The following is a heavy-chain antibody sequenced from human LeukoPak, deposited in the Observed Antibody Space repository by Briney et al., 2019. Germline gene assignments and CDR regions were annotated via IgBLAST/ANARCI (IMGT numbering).Heavy chain of an antibody. CDR3: ARVHADSSGYYYTAPDAFDI. J-gene: IGHJ3*02. CDR1: GYSFTSYW. V-gene: IGHV5-51*01. CDR2: IYPGDSDT. Sequence: GESPKISCKGSGYSFTSYWIGWVRQMAGKGLEWMGIIYPGDSDTRYSPSFQGQVTISADKSISTAYLQWSSLKASDTAMYYCARVHADSSGYYYTAPDAFDIWGQGTMVTVSS. D-gene: IGHD3-22*01.